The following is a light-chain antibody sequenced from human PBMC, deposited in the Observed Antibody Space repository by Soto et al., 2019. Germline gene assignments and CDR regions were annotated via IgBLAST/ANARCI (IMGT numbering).Light chain of an antibody. Sequence: QSALTQPASVSGSPGQSNTISCTGTSTDVGGYKYVSWYQQHPGKAPKLIIYEVSNRPSGISHRFSGSKSGNTASLTISGLQAEDEAGYYCSSYRTSSTVDFGGGTKVTVL. V-gene: IGLV2-14*01. CDR2: EVS. CDR1: STDVGGYKY. CDR3: SSYRTSSTVD. J-gene: IGLJ2*01.